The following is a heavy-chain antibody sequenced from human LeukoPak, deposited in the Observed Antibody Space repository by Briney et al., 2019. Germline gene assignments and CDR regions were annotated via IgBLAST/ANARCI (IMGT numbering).Heavy chain of an antibody. Sequence: SETLSLTCTVSGDSISSYYWSWIRQPPGKGLEWIGYIYYSGSTNYNPSLKSRVTISVDTSKNQFSLKLSSVTAADTAVYYCARRKYYGSGSSYNWFDPWGQGTLVTVSS. V-gene: IGHV4-59*08. CDR2: IYYSGST. J-gene: IGHJ5*02. CDR3: ARRKYYGSGSSYNWFDP. CDR1: GDSISSYY. D-gene: IGHD3-10*01.